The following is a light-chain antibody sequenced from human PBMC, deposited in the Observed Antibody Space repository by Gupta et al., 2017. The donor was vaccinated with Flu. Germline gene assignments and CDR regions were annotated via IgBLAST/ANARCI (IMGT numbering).Light chain of an antibody. CDR2: GNT. CDR1: TSNLGAYYD. J-gene: IGLJ2*01. V-gene: IGLV1-40*01. CDR3: QSYDSTLSGVI. Sequence: QSVLTQPPSVSGAPGQRVNISCTGSTSNLGAYYDVHWYQHLPGPAPKLLIFGNTDRPSGVPDRFSGSKSGTSASLVITGLQAGDEADYYCQSYDSTLSGVIFGGGTKLTVL.